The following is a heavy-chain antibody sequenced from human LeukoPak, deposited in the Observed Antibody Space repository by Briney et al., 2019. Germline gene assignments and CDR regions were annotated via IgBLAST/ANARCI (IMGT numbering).Heavy chain of an antibody. D-gene: IGHD3-10*01. J-gene: IGHJ6*02. V-gene: IGHV3-23*01. CDR3: ARGSGSYYIDYYYGMDV. CDR1: GFTFSSFV. Sequence: GGSLRLSCAASGFTFSSFVMSWVRQAPGKGLEWVSVIGGSGTSTYYADSVKGRFTISRDNSKNTLHLQMNSLRAEDTAVYYCARGSGSYYIDYYYGMDVWGQGTTVTVSS. CDR2: IGGSGTST.